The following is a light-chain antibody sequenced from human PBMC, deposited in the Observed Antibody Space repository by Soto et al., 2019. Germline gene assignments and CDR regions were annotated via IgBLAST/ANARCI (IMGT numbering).Light chain of an antibody. Sequence: QSVLTRAASVSGSPGQSISISCTGTSSDVGGYNYVSWYQQHPGKAPKLMIYDVSNRPSGVSNRFSGSKSGNTASLTISGLQAEDEADYYCSSYTSSLFVFGTGTKVTVL. CDR3: SSYTSSLFV. CDR2: DVS. J-gene: IGLJ1*01. V-gene: IGLV2-14*01. CDR1: SSDVGGYNY.